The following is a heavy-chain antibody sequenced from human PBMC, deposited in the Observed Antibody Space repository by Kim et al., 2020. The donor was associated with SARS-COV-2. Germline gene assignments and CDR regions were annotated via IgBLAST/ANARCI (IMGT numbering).Heavy chain of an antibody. CDR1: GYTFTTHA. D-gene: IGHD3-16*01. V-gene: IGHV7-4-1*02. J-gene: IGHJ3*02. CDR3: ARGGSASDWAPFDI. CDR2: ISTNTGNP. Sequence: ASVKVSCKASGYTFTTHAVNWLRQAPGQGLEWMGWISTNTGNPTYAQGFTGRSVFSLDTSVSTAYLQISSLKAEDTAVYYCARGGSASDWAPFDIWGHGT.